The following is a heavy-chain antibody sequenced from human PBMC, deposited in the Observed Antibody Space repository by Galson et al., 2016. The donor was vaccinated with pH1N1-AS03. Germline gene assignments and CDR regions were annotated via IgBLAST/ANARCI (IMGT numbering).Heavy chain of an antibody. CDR2: ISAYSGDT. J-gene: IGHJ4*02. CDR1: GYPFSNYG. V-gene: IGHV1-18*04. CDR3: ARGYINGGSCYDGGDYFVY. D-gene: IGHD3-10*01. Sequence: SVKVSCKASGYPFSNYGFSWVRQAPGQGLDWMGWISAYSGDTNYAQKFQGRVTMTTDTSTSTAYMEMRSLRSDDTAIYYCARGYINGGSCYDGGDYFVYGGQGTLVTVSS.